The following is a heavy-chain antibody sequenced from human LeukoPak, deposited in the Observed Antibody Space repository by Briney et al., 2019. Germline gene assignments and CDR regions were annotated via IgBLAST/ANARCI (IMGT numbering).Heavy chain of an antibody. V-gene: IGHV4-4*07. CDR1: GDSISSYY. J-gene: IGHJ4*02. CDR3: ARDIYGESTDY. CDR2: VYTSGST. D-gene: IGHD4-17*01. Sequence: SETLSLTCTVSGDSISSYYWSWIRQPTGKGLEWIGRVYTSGSTNYNPSLRSRITMSGDTSKNQFSLKLSSVTAADTAVYYCARDIYGESTDYWGQGTLITVSS.